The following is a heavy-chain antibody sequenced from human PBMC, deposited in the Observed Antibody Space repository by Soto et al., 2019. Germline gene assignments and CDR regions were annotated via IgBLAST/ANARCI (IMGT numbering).Heavy chain of an antibody. CDR1: GFTFSSYA. V-gene: IGHV3-23*01. CDR2: MSGGGDTT. J-gene: IGHJ6*02. Sequence: GGSLRLSCAASGFTFSSYAMSWVRQAPGRGLEWVSAMSGGGDTTYYADSVKGRLTISRDNSKNTLNLQMNSLRVEDTAVYYCAKESVDDYGDSYYYYYGMDVWGQGTTVTVSS. D-gene: IGHD4-17*01. CDR3: AKESVDDYGDSYYYYYGMDV.